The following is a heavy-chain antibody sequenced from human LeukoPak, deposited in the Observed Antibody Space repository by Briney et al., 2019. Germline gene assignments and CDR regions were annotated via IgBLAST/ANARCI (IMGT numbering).Heavy chain of an antibody. J-gene: IGHJ5*01. Sequence: SETLSLTCTVSGGSISSSSHYWGWLRQPPGKGPEWIGTIYYSGSTYYSGSTYYNPSLKSRVTISVDTSNNQFFLKLSSVTAADTAMYYCARDRGGGFCSGGSCYARYNWFDSWGQGTLVTISS. CDR1: GGSISSSSHY. D-gene: IGHD2-15*01. V-gene: IGHV4-39*07. CDR2: IYYSGST. CDR3: ARDRGGGFCSGGSCYARYNWFDS.